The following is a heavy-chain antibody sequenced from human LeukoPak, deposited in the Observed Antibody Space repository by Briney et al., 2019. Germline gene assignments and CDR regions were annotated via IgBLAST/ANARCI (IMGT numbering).Heavy chain of an antibody. CDR2: ISGSGGST. CDR3: ARDRTYDYVWGSPRDYYFDY. J-gene: IGHJ4*02. Sequence: PGGSLRLSCAASGFSFSSYEMNWVRQAPGKGLEWVSAISGSGGSTYYADSVKGRFTISRDNAKNSLYLQMNSLRAEDTAVYYCARDRTYDYVWGSPRDYYFDYWGQGTLVTVSS. V-gene: IGHV3-48*03. D-gene: IGHD3-16*01. CDR1: GFSFSSYE.